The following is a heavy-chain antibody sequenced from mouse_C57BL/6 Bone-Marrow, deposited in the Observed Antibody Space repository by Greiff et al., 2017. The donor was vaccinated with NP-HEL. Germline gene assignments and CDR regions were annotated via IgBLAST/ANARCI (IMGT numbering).Heavy chain of an antibody. CDR3: ARQGTTVVADDY. CDR1: GFTFSSYG. J-gene: IGHJ2*01. CDR2: ISSGGSYT. D-gene: IGHD1-1*01. V-gene: IGHV5-6*01. Sequence: EVQLVESGGDLVKPGGSLKLSCAASGFTFSSYGMSWVRQTPDKRLEWVATISSGGSYTSYPDSVKGRFTISRDNAKNTLYLQMSSLKSEDTAMYYCARQGTTVVADDYWGQGTTLTVSS.